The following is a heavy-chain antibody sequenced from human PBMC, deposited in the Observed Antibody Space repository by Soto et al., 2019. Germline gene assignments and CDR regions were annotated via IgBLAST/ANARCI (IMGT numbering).Heavy chain of an antibody. CDR1: GGSLSGYY. CDR2: INHSGST. CDR3: AILRADCGGDCYAAFDI. J-gene: IGHJ3*02. D-gene: IGHD2-21*02. V-gene: IGHV4-34*01. Sequence: SETLSLTCAVYGGSLSGYYWSWIRQPPGKGLEWIGEINHSGSTNYNPSLKSRVTISVDTSKNQFSLKLSSVTAADTAVYYCAILRADCGGDCYAAFDIWGQGTMVTVSS.